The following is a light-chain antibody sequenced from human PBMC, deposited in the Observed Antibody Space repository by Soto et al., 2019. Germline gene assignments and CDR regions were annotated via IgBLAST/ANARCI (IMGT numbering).Light chain of an antibody. CDR2: VAS. CDR3: QQANSFPIT. J-gene: IGKJ5*01. CDR1: QGIRSF. V-gene: IGKV1D-12*01. Sequence: DIQMTQSPSSVSASIGDRVTITCRASQGIRSFLAWYQQKPGKAPNLLISVASSLQSGVPSRFSGSGSGTDFTLTISSLQPEDFATYYCQQANSFPITFGQGTRLEMK.